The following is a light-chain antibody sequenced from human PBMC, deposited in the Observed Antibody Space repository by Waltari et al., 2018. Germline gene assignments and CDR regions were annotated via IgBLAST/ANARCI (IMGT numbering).Light chain of an antibody. J-gene: IGKJ2*01. Sequence: DIQFTQSPSFLSASVGDRVTIPCRARQGISSYLAWYQQKPGKAPKLLIYTASTLQSGVPSRFSGSGSGTEFTLTISSLQPEDFATYYCQHLNSYPVTFGQGTKLEIK. CDR3: QHLNSYPVT. V-gene: IGKV1-9*01. CDR2: TAS. CDR1: QGISSY.